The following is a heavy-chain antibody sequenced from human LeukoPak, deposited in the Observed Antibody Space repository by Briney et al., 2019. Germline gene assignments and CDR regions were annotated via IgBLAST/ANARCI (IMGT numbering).Heavy chain of an antibody. V-gene: IGHV1-8*01. CDR2: MNPNSGNT. D-gene: IGHD3-16*02. CDR1: GYTFTSYD. CDR3: ARGWGAYVWGSYRYGYFQH. Sequence: ASVKVSCKASGYTFTSYDINWVRQATGQGLEWMGWMNPNSGNTGYAQKFQGRVTMTRNTSISTAYMELSSLRSEDTAVYYCARGWGAYVWGSYRYGYFQHWGQGTLVTVSS. J-gene: IGHJ1*01.